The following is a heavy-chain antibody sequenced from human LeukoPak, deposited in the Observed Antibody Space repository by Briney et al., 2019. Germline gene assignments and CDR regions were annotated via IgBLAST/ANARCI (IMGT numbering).Heavy chain of an antibody. CDR1: GGSISSSNW. Sequence: PSETLSLTCAVSGGSISSSNWWSWVRQPPGKGLEWIGEIYHSGSTNYNPSLKSRVTISVDKSKNQFSLKLSSVTAADTAVYYCARAQGSGWTSFDYWGQGTLVTVSS. V-gene: IGHV4-4*02. D-gene: IGHD6-19*01. CDR3: ARAQGSGWTSFDY. J-gene: IGHJ4*02. CDR2: IYHSGST.